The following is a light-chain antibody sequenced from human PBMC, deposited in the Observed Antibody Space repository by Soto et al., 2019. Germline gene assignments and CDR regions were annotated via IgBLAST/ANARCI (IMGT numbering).Light chain of an antibody. CDR1: QGISTY. J-gene: IGKJ4*01. Sequence: DIQLTQSPSFLSASVGDRVTVTCRASQGISTYLAWYQQKPGKARKLLIYAASTLQSGVPSRFSGSGSGTEFTLTISSLQPEDFATYYCQQLNSYPPVTFGGGTKVEIK. CDR2: AAS. V-gene: IGKV1-9*01. CDR3: QQLNSYPPVT.